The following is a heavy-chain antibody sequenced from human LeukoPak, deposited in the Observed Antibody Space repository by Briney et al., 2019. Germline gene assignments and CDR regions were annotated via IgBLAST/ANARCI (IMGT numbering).Heavy chain of an antibody. V-gene: IGHV1-46*01. J-gene: IGHJ4*02. D-gene: IGHD6-13*01. CDR1: GYTFTNYY. CDR3: ARRITTGGALDY. CDR2: INPTGGST. Sequence: GASVKVSCKASGYTFTNYYMHWVRQAPGQGLEWMGIINPTGGSTTYAQNFQGRVTMTRDTSTSTVYMELCSLRSEDTAVYYCARRITTGGALDYWGQGTLVTVSS.